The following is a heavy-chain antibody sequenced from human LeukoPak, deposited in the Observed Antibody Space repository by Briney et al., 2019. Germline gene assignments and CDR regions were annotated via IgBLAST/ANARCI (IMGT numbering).Heavy chain of an antibody. Sequence: PGGSLRLPCAASGFIFSSHAMSWVRQAPGKGLEWVSAIGDDVVSTYYAESVKGRFTISRDNSKNTLYLQMNSLRAEDTATYYCARDSPLLTVWGQGTLVTVSS. CDR2: IGDDVVST. CDR1: GFIFSSHA. J-gene: IGHJ4*02. D-gene: IGHD3-9*01. V-gene: IGHV3-23*01. CDR3: ARDSPLLTV.